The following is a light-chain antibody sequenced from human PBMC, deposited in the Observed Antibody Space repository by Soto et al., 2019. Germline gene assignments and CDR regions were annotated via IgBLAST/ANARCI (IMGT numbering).Light chain of an antibody. Sequence: QSVLTQPASVSGSPGQSITISCNGSSSDVGAYNYVSWYQQYPGKAPKVIIFEVRKRPSGVSNRFSGSKSGNTASLTISGLQTEDEADYYCSSYTTVFTYVFGTGTKVTVL. V-gene: IGLV2-14*01. CDR3: SSYTTVFTYV. CDR1: SSDVGAYNY. J-gene: IGLJ1*01. CDR2: EVR.